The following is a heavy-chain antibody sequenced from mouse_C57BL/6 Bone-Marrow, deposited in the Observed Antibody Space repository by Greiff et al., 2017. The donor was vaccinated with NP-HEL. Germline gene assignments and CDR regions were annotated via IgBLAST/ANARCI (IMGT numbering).Heavy chain of an antibody. V-gene: IGHV1-15*01. CDR2: IDPETGGP. J-gene: IGHJ2*01. CDR3: TRVLYYYGSSSYYFDY. CDR1: GYTFTDYE. Sequence: QVQLQQSGAELVRPGASVTLSCKASGYTFTDYEMHWVKQTPVHGLEWIGAIDPETGGPASIQKFKGTAILTADKSSSTAYMELRSLTSEDSSVYYCTRVLYYYGSSSYYFDYWGQGTTLTVSS. D-gene: IGHD1-1*01.